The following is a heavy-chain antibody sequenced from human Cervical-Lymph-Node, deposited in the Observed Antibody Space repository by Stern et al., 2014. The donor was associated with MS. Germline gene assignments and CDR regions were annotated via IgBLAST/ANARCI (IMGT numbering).Heavy chain of an antibody. CDR1: GGTFSSYA. J-gene: IGHJ4*02. Sequence: VQLEESGAEVKKPGSSVKVSCKASGGTFSSYAISWVRQAPGQGLGWMGGIIPIFGRANYAQKFQGRVTITADESTSTAYMELSSLRSEDTAVYYCARGWSYDILTGYSYWGQGTLVTVSS. CDR2: IIPIFGRA. V-gene: IGHV1-69*01. D-gene: IGHD3-9*01. CDR3: ARGWSYDILTGYSY.